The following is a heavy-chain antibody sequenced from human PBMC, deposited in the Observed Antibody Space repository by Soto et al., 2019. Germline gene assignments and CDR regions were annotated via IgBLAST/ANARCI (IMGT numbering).Heavy chain of an antibody. CDR2: TNQDGREK. V-gene: IGHV3-7*01. CDR1: GFTFRNYW. D-gene: IGHD5-18*01. Sequence: EVQLVESGGGLVQPGGSLRLSCVASGFTFRNYWMSWLRQAPGKGLEWVANTNQDGREKYSVDSVKGRITISRDNAKNSMHLQMNSLRAEDTAVYYCARDGSGYSTDWGQGTLVTVSS. J-gene: IGHJ4*02. CDR3: ARDGSGYSTD.